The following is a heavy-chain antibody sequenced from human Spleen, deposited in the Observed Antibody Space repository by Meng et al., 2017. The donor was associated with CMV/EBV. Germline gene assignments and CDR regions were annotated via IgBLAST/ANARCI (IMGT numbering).Heavy chain of an antibody. D-gene: IGHD1-26*01. CDR3: ARDWMSGPVAFEY. J-gene: IGHJ4*02. Sequence: CKDSGYTFTSYGITWVRQAPGQGLEWMGWISAYNGNTNHAQKFQGRVTMTTDPSTSTAYMELRSLRSDDTAVYYCARDWMSGPVAFEYWGQGTLVTVSS. CDR2: ISAYNGNT. CDR1: GYTFTSYG. V-gene: IGHV1-18*01.